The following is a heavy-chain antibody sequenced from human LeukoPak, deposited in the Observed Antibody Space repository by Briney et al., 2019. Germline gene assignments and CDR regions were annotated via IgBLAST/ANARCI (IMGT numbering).Heavy chain of an antibody. J-gene: IGHJ4*02. D-gene: IGHD4/OR15-4a*01. V-gene: IGHV3-53*01. CDR2: IYNTGDT. CDR1: GFSVSTVF. Sequence: PGGSLRLSCAASGFSVSTVFMSWVRQAPGKRLEWVSIIYNTGDTYYADSRRGRFTISRDNSKNTLYLQITSLRADDTAVYYCAQGGAPNLADYWGPGTLVTVSS. CDR3: AQGGAPNLADY.